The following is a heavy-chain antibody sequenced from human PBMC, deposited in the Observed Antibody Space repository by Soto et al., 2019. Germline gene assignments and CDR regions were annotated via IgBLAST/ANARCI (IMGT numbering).Heavy chain of an antibody. V-gene: IGHV3-66*01. Sequence: PGGSLRLSCVASGITVNSNYMNWVRQAPGKGLEWVSLIYSGGTTDYADSVKGRFTISRDSSSNTLYLQMNSLRAEDTAVYYCARAGKTHSAIDIWGQGTMVTVS. CDR3: ARAGKTHSAIDI. CDR2: IYSGGTT. J-gene: IGHJ3*02. CDR1: GITVNSNY.